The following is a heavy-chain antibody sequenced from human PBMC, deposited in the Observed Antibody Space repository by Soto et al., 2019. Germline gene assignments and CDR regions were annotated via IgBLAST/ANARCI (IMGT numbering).Heavy chain of an antibody. V-gene: IGHV1-69*02. D-gene: IGHD2-21*01. CDR2: IIPILGIA. J-gene: IGHJ4*02. Sequence: QVQLVQSGAEVKKPGSSVKVSCKASGGTFSSYTISWVRQAPGQGLEWMGRIIPILGIANYAQKCQCRVKITADKTTSTAYMELSSLRSEDTAVYYCARGSADCGGDCSIYFDYWGQGTLVTVSS. CDR3: ARGSADCGGDCSIYFDY. CDR1: GGTFSSYT.